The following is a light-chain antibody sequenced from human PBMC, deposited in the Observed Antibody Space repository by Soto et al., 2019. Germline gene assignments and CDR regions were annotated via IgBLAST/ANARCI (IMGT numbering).Light chain of an antibody. Sequence: QSALTQPASVSGSLGQSITISCTGTSSDVGAYNYVSWYQQHPDKAPKLLIFEVTNRPSGVSCRFSGSKSGITASLSISGLQPEDEADYYCTSYSSSSPVLFGGGTKLTVL. CDR1: SSDVGAYNY. CDR3: TSYSSSSPVL. V-gene: IGLV2-14*01. J-gene: IGLJ2*01. CDR2: EVT.